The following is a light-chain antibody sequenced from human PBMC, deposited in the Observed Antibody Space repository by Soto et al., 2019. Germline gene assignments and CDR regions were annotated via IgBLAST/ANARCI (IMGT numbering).Light chain of an antibody. Sequence: QSVLSQPPSASGTPGQRVTISCSGSNSNIGSFAVSWFQQLPGTAPKVLIFSTNQRPSGVPDRFSGSKSGTSASLAISGLQSEDEADYYCAAWDDRLKNGVFGGGTKATVL. CDR1: NSNIGSFA. V-gene: IGLV1-44*01. CDR3: AAWDDRLKNGV. CDR2: STN. J-gene: IGLJ3*02.